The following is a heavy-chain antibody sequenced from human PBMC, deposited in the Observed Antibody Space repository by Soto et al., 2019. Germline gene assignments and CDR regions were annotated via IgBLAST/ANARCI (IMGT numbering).Heavy chain of an antibody. CDR1: GFTFDDYT. CDR2: ISWDGGST. V-gene: IGHV3-43*01. Sequence: EVQLVESGGVVVQPGGSLRLSCAASGFTFDDYTMHWVRQAPGKGLEWVSLISWDGGSTYYADSVKGRFTISRDNSKNSLYLQMNSLRTEDTALYYCAKTVPGIAVAGDFDYWGQGTLVTVSS. CDR3: AKTVPGIAVAGDFDY. J-gene: IGHJ4*02. D-gene: IGHD6-19*01.